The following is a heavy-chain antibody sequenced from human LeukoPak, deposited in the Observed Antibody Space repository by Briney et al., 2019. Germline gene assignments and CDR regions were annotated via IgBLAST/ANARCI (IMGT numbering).Heavy chain of an antibody. D-gene: IGHD3-3*01. V-gene: IGHV4-61*01. CDR2: IYYSGST. J-gene: IGHJ5*02. Sequence: PSETLSLTCTVSGGSVSSGSYYWSWIRQPPGKGLEWIGYIYYSGSTNYNPSLKSRVTMSLDTSRKQFSLKLSSVTAADTAVYYCARDLSDFWSGYYRNHWFDPWGQGTLVTVSS. CDR3: ARDLSDFWSGYYRNHWFDP. CDR1: GGSVSSGSYY.